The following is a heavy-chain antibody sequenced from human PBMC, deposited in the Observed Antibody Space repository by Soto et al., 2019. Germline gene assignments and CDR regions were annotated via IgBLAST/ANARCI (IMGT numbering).Heavy chain of an antibody. CDR3: AREEGWYSGSFLDY. D-gene: IGHD1-26*01. J-gene: IGHJ4*02. CDR1: GYTFTSYY. CDR2: INPSGGST. V-gene: IGHV1-46*01. Sequence: ASVKVSCNASGYTFTSYYMHWVPQAPGQGLEWMGIINPSGGSTSHAQKFQGRATMTRDTSTSTGYMELSSLRSEDTAVYYCAREEGWYSGSFLDYWGQGTLVTVSS.